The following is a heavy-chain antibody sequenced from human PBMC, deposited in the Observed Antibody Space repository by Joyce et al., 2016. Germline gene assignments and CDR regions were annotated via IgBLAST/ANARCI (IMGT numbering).Heavy chain of an antibody. Sequence: QVQLVESGEGVVQPGRSLILSCAASGFNFSPYGMHWVRPAPCKGLGWVAVMGLYGSREYYADSVKGRLIISRDNSRNTVFLQMNSLRAEDTAVYYCARSRLKFSGYYSLPDYWGQGSLVTVSS. J-gene: IGHJ4*02. CDR2: MGLYGSRE. CDR3: ARSRLKFSGYYSLPDY. V-gene: IGHV3-33*01. CDR1: GFNFSPYG. D-gene: IGHD3-22*01.